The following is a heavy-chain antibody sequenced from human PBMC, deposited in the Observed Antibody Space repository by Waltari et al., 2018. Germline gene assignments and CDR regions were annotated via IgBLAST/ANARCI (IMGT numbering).Heavy chain of an antibody. CDR2: IIPIFGTA. CDR1: GGTFSSYA. V-gene: IGHV1-69*01. CDR3: ARDSSGYYYDSSGYYHYFDY. D-gene: IGHD3-22*01. Sequence: QVQLVQSGAEVKKPGSSVKVSCKASGGTFSSYAISWLRQAPGQGLEWMGGIIPIFGTANYAQKFQGRVTITADESTSTAYMELSSLRSEDTAVYYCARDSSGYYYDSSGYYHYFDYWGQGTLVTVSS. J-gene: IGHJ4*02.